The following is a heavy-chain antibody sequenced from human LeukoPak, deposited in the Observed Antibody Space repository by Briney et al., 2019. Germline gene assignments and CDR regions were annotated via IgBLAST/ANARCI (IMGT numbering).Heavy chain of an antibody. CDR1: GFIFSSYW. CDR3: ARLSYYYGMDV. Sequence: GGSLRLSCAASGFIFSSYWMSWVRQAPGKGLEWVANINQDGSEKYYVDSVKGRFTISRDNAKNSLYLQMNSARAEDTAVYYCARLSYYYGMDVWGQGTTVTVSS. CDR2: INQDGSEK. V-gene: IGHV3-7*01. J-gene: IGHJ6*02.